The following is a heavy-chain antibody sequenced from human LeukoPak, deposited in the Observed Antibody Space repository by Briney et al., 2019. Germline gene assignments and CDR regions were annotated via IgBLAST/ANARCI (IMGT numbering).Heavy chain of an antibody. D-gene: IGHD5-18*01. J-gene: IGHJ4*02. CDR1: GFSFSSYA. CDR2: IPNDGSKT. Sequence: GGSLRLSCAASGFSFSSYAMHWVRQAPGKGLEWEAAIPNDGSKTYYADSVKGRFTISRDNSKNTLYLQMNSLRTEDTAVYYCANERGYNYGYSFDYWGQGTLVTVSS. CDR3: ANERGYNYGYSFDY. V-gene: IGHV3-30-3*02.